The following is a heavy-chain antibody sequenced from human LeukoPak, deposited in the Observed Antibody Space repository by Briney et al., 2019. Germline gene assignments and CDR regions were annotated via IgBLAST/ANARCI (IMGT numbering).Heavy chain of an antibody. CDR1: GGTFSSYA. D-gene: IGHD4-11*01. V-gene: IGHV1-69*04. CDR2: ITPILGIA. CDR3: ARARPTVHQAFYNWFDP. Sequence: GASVNVSCKASGGTFSSYAISWVRQAPGQGLEWMGRITPILGIANYAQKFQGRVTITADESTSTAYMELSSLRSEDTAVYYCARARPTVHQAFYNWFDPWGQGTLVTVSS. J-gene: IGHJ5*02.